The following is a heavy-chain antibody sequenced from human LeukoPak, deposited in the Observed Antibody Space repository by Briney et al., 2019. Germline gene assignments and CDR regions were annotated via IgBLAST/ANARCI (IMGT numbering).Heavy chain of an antibody. J-gene: IGHJ4*02. V-gene: IGHV1-18*01. Sequence: NGNTHYAQKFQGRITVTTDISTGTAPMELRSLKSDDTAVYYCTRGVAVATAYYFDYWGRGTLVTVAS. D-gene: IGHD4-23*01. CDR2: NGNT. CDR3: TRGVAVATAYYFDY.